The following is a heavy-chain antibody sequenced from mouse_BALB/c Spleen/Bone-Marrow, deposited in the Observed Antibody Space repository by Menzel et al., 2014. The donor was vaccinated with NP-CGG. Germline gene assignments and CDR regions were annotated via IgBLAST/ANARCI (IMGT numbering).Heavy chain of an antibody. CDR2: ISSGGSYT. V-gene: IGHV5-6-4*01. D-gene: IGHD2-3*01. CDR1: GFTFSSYT. CDR3: TRDLYDGYYYYAMDY. Sequence: EVKVGESGGGLVKPGGSLKLSCAASGFTFSSYTMSWVRQTPEKRLEWVATISSGGSYTYYPDSVKGRFTISRDNAKNTLYLQMSSLKSEDTAMYYCTRDLYDGYYYYAMDYWGQGTSVTVSS. J-gene: IGHJ4*01.